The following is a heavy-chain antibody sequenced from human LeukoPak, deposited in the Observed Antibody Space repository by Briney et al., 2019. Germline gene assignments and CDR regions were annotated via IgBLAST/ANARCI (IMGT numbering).Heavy chain of an antibody. CDR2: ISAYNGNT. D-gene: IGHD3-10*01. V-gene: IGHV1-18*04. CDR3: ARETYYYGAGSYSRGRNWFDR. CDR1: GYTFTSYG. Sequence: ASVKVSCKASGYTFTSYGISWVRQAPGQGLEWVGWISAYNGNTNYAQKLQGRVTMTTDTSTSTAYMELRSLRSDDTAVYYCARETYYYGAGSYSRGRNWFDRWGQGTLVTVSS. J-gene: IGHJ5*02.